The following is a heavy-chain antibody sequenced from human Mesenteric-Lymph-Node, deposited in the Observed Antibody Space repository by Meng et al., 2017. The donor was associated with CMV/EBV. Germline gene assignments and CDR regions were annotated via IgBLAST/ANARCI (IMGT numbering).Heavy chain of an antibody. CDR2: VNHSGSI. V-gene: IGHV4-34*01. D-gene: IGHD1-7*01. Sequence: SETLSLTCAVYGGSFSGFYWNWIRQPPGKGLQWIGEVNHSGSINYNPSLKSRVSISVDTSKTQVSLKVSSVTAADTAVYYCARERNYPMDVWGQGTTVTVSS. CDR1: GGSFSGFY. J-gene: IGHJ6*02. CDR3: ARERNYPMDV.